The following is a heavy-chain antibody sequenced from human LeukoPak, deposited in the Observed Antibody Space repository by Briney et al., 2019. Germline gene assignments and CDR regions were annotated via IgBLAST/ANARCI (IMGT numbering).Heavy chain of an antibody. J-gene: IGHJ4*02. Sequence: PGGSLRLSCAASGFSVSTNYMSWVRQAPGKGLEWVSVIYSGGSTYYADSVKGRFTISRDNAKNSLYLQMNSLRAEDTAVYYCARDGRDPNYFDYWGQGTLVTVSS. CDR3: ARDGRDPNYFDY. CDR2: IYSGGST. CDR1: GFSVSTNY. V-gene: IGHV3-53*01.